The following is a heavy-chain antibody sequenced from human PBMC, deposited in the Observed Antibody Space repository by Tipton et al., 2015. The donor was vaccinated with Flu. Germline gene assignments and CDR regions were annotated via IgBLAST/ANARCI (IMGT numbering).Heavy chain of an antibody. Sequence: SLRLSCAASDFTFSSSTMNWVRQAPGKGLEWVSAISSTTSYIFYADSVKGRFTISRDNAKNSLYLQMNSLGAKDTAVYYCARDRGYCSVGVCYMDVWGQGTTVTVSS. CDR1: DFTFSSST. CDR3: ARDRGYCSVGVCYMDV. D-gene: IGHD2-8*02. J-gene: IGHJ6*02. V-gene: IGHV3-21*06. CDR2: ISSTTSYI.